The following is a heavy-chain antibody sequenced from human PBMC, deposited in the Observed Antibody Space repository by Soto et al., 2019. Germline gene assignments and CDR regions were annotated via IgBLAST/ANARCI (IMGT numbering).Heavy chain of an antibody. CDR1: GDSIGRFY. CDR3: ARDLSGTGLDI. V-gene: IGHV4-4*07. CDR2: VYSTGGV. Sequence: LQLHESGPGLVKPSETLSLTCNVSGDSIGRFYWSWIRQSAGKGLEWIGRVYSTGGVTYNPALKGRVTISLDRSNNHVSLEMNSVTAADTAVYFCARDLSGTGLDIWGRGTRVSVSS. J-gene: IGHJ6*02. D-gene: IGHD1-26*01.